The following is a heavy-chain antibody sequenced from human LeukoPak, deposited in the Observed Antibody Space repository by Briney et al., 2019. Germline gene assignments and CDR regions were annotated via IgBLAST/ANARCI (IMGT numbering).Heavy chain of an antibody. Sequence: ASETLSLTCTVSGGSISSYYWSWIRQPAGKGLEWIGEINHSGSTNYNPSLKSRVTISVDTSKNQFSLKLSSVTAADTAVYYCATRKRRYYDSSGYWNYWGQGTLVTVSS. D-gene: IGHD3-22*01. V-gene: IGHV4-34*01. CDR2: INHSGST. CDR1: GGSISSYY. CDR3: ATRKRRYYDSSGYWNY. J-gene: IGHJ4*02.